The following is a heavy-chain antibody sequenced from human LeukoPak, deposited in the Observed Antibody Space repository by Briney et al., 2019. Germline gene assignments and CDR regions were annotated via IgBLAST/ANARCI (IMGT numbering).Heavy chain of an antibody. CDR1: GFTFSSHW. Sequence: GGSLRPSCRVSGFTFSSHWTSWVRQSPGKGLEWVANIKPDGSDKYFLASVKGRFTTSRDNARNSLYLQMDSLRAKDTAVYYCARIYDNSGCIDFWGQGTLVTVPS. V-gene: IGHV3-7*05. CDR3: ARIYDNSGCIDF. D-gene: IGHD3-22*01. J-gene: IGHJ4*02. CDR2: IKPDGSDK.